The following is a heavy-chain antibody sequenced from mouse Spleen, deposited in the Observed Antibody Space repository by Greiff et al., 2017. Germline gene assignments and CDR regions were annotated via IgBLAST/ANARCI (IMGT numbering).Heavy chain of an antibody. J-gene: IGHJ2*01. V-gene: IGHV1-64*01. CDR1: GYTFTSYW. CDR2: IHPNSGST. D-gene: IGHD1-1*01. Sequence: VQLQQPGAELVKPGASVKLSCKASGYTFTSYWMHWVKQRPGQGLEWIGMIHPNSGSTNYNEKFKSKATLTVDKSSSTAYMQLSSLTSEDSAVYYCARGWFYYGSTYYFDYWGQGTTLTVSS. CDR3: ARGWFYYGSTYYFDY.